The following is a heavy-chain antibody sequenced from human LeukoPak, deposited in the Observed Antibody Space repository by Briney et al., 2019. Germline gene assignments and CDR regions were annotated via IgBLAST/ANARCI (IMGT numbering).Heavy chain of an antibody. D-gene: IGHD6-25*01. J-gene: IGHJ4*01. CDR3: ARSGAATILNFFDY. V-gene: IGHV4-4*09. CDR1: GGSISSYY. Sequence: SETLSLTCTVSGGSISSYYWSWLRQPPGKGLEWIGFIYASGTINYNSSLKSRVTISADTSKNQFSLKLTSVTAADTAVYYCARSGAATILNFFDYWGHGTPVTVSS. CDR2: IYASGTI.